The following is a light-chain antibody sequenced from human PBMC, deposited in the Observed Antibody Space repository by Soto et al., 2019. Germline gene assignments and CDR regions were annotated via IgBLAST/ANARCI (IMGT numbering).Light chain of an antibody. J-gene: IGKJ1*01. CDR2: GAS. CDR3: QHYNRYSEA. Sequence: EIILTHSPDTLALSPWEGATLSCSASQTVSSNYLAWCQQRPGQAPRLLIYGASTRAAGIPDRFSGSGSGTDFTLIISRLEPDDFATYYCQHYNRYSEAFGQGTKVDIK. CDR1: QTVSSNY. V-gene: IGKV3-20*01.